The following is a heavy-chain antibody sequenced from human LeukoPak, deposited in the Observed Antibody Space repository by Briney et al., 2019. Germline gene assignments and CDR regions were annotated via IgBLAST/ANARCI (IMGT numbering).Heavy chain of an antibody. CDR2: IYPGDSDT. CDR1: GYSFTSYW. V-gene: IGHV5-51*01. CDR3: ARLPRGVPAAITGVWFDP. J-gene: IGHJ5*02. D-gene: IGHD2-2*01. Sequence: GESLKISCKGSGYSFTSYWIGWVRQLPGKGLEWMGIIYPGDSDTRYSPSFQGQVTISADKSISTAYLQWSSLKASDTAMYYCARLPRGVPAAITGVWFDPWGQGTLVTVSS.